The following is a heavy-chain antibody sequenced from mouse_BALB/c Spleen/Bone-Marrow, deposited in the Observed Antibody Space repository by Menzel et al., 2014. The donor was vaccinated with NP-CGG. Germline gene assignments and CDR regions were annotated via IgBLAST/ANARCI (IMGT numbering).Heavy chain of an antibody. D-gene: IGHD1-1*01. Sequence: VKLMESGAELVKPGASVKLSCKASGYTFXSYYMYWVKQRPGQGLEWIGGINPSNGGTNFNEKFKSKATLTVDKSSSTAYMQLSSLTSEDSAVYYCTRSYYAKEGAWFAYWGQGTLVTVSA. J-gene: IGHJ3*01. CDR2: INPSNGGT. CDR1: GYTFXSYY. CDR3: TRSYYAKEGAWFAY. V-gene: IGHV1S81*02.